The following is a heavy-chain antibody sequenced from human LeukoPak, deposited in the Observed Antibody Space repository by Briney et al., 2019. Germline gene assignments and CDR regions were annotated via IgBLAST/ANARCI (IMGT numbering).Heavy chain of an antibody. CDR3: ARPIDNGSGSYYFDY. Sequence: GGSLRLSCAASGFTVSSNYMSWVRQAPGKGLEWASVIYSGGSTYYADSVKGRFTISRDNSKNTLYLQMNSLRAEDTAVYYCARPIDNGSGSYYFDYWGQGTLVTVSS. J-gene: IGHJ4*02. V-gene: IGHV3-53*01. D-gene: IGHD3-10*01. CDR1: GFTVSSNY. CDR2: IYSGGST.